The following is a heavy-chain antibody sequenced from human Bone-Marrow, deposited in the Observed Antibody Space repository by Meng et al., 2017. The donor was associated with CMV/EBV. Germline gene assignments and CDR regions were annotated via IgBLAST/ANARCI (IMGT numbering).Heavy chain of an antibody. V-gene: IGHV3-43*01. D-gene: IGHD1-26*01. CDR3: AKDRVSGSYVIGGGYYGMDV. CDR2: ISWDGGST. J-gene: IGHJ6*02. CDR1: GFTFDDYT. Sequence: GGSLRLSCAASGFTFDDYTMHWVRQAPGKGLEWVSLISWDGGSTYYADSVKGRFTISRDNSKNSLYLQMNSLRTEDTALYYCAKDRVSGSYVIGGGYYGMDVWGQGTTVTVSS.